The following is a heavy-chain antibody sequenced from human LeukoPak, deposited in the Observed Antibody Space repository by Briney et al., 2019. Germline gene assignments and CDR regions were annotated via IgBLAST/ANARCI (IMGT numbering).Heavy chain of an antibody. J-gene: IGHJ6*02. V-gene: IGHV1-46*01. CDR3: ASVYKYAMDV. CDR2: INPSGGST. Sequence: ASVKVSCKASGYTLTSYYLHWVRQAPGQGLEWMAIINPSGGSTSHAQKFQGRVTMSRDTSASTVYMELSGLRSEDTAVYYCASVYKYAMDVWGQGTTVTVSS. CDR1: GYTLTSYY.